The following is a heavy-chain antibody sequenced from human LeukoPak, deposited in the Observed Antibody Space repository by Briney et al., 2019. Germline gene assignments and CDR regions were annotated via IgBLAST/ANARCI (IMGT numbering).Heavy chain of an antibody. V-gene: IGHV3-30*19. CDR3: ARGLFTGGTNYGF. Sequence: GGSLRLSCAASEFTFTTYGMHWVRQAPGKGLEWVAVISYDGSNKYYADSVKGRFTISRDNSKNTLYLQMNSLRAEDTAVYYCARGLFTGGTNYGFWGQGTLVTVSS. D-gene: IGHD1-26*01. CDR2: ISYDGSNK. J-gene: IGHJ4*02. CDR1: EFTFTTYG.